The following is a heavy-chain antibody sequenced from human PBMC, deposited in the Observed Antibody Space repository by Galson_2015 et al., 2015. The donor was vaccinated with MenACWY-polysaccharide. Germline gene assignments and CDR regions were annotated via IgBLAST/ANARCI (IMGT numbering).Heavy chain of an antibody. CDR1: GFTFSSFW. CDR3: ARDPLDSSGYTRGSVFDL. Sequence: PLRLSCAASGFTFSSFWMSWVRQAPGKGLEWVAIIKQDGSEKYYVDSVKGRFSISRDNAKNSLYLQMNSLRSEDTAVYYCARDPLDSSGYTRGSVFDLWGRGTLVTVSS. V-gene: IGHV3-7*01. J-gene: IGHJ2*01. D-gene: IGHD3-22*01. CDR2: IKQDGSEK.